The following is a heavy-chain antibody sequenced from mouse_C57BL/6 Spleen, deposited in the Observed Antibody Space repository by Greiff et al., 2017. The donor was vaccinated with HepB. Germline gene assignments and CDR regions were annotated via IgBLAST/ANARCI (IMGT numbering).Heavy chain of an antibody. V-gene: IGHV1-26*01. CDR3: AIYEYDFAGFAY. J-gene: IGHJ3*01. CDR2: INPNNGGT. CDR1: GYTFTDYY. D-gene: IGHD2-4*01. Sequence: EVQLQQSGPELVKPGASVKISCKASGYTFTDYYMNWVKQSHGKSLEWIGDINPNNGGTSYNQKFKGKATLTVDKSSSTAYMELRSLTSEDSAVYYCAIYEYDFAGFAYWGQGTLVTVSA.